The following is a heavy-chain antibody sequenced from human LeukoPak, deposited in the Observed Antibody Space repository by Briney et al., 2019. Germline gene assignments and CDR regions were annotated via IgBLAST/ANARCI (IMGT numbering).Heavy chain of an antibody. CDR3: AKEGQTYCIDY. Sequence: GGSLRLSCAASGFTYSSYAMHWVRQAPGKGLEWVAVTSYDGSNKYYAVSVKGRFTISRDNSKNTLYLQMNSLRAEDTAVCYCAKEGQTYCIDYWGQGTLVTVSS. D-gene: IGHD2-15*01. CDR1: GFTYSSYA. J-gene: IGHJ4*02. CDR2: TSYDGSNK. V-gene: IGHV3-30-3*01.